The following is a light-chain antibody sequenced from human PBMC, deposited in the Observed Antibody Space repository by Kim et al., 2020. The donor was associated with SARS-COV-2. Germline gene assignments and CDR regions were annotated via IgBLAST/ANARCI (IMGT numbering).Light chain of an antibody. Sequence: APGQTARITGGGNNMGGNSVHWDQQKPGQAPVLVIYYDSDRPSGIPERFSGSKAATTATLTISRVEAGDEADYYCQVWDTDTDDYVFGTGTKVTVL. CDR3: QVWDTDTDDYV. CDR2: YDS. J-gene: IGLJ1*01. V-gene: IGLV3-21*01. CDR1: NMGGNS.